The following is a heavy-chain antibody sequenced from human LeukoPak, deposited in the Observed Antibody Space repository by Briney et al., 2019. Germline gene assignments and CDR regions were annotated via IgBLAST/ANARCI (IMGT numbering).Heavy chain of an antibody. CDR3: ARIPLYCSGGSCVDY. V-gene: IGHV4-38-2*01. J-gene: IGHJ4*02. Sequence: PSETLSLTCAVSDYSISSGYYWGWIRQPPGRGLEWIGGIYHSGATYYNPSLVSRFTISVDMSKNQFFLKVRSVTAADTAVYYCARIPLYCSGGSCVDYWGQGTLVTVSS. CDR1: DYSISSGYY. D-gene: IGHD2-15*01. CDR2: IYHSGAT.